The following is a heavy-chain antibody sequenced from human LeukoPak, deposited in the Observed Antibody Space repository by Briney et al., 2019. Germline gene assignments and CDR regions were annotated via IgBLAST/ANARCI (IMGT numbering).Heavy chain of an antibody. J-gene: IGHJ4*02. CDR3: AISSKLERPYY. D-gene: IGHD1-1*01. CDR1: RYTFSDYY. V-gene: IGHV1-69*13. Sequence: SVKVSCKTSRYTFSDYYIHWVRQAPGQGLEWMGGIIPIFGTANYAQKFQGRVTITADESTSTAYMELSSLRSEDTAVYYCAISSKLERPYYWGQGTLVTVSS. CDR2: IIPIFGTA.